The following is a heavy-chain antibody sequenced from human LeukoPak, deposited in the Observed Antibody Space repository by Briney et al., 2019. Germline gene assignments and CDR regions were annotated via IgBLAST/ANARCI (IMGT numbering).Heavy chain of an antibody. D-gene: IGHD2-21*02. J-gene: IGHJ4*02. CDR1: GYTFTNYG. CDR2: ISDYSNNM. CDR3: ARGVTPLDY. V-gene: IGHV1-18*01. Sequence: ASVNVSCKASGYTFTNYGVTWVRQAPGQGLEWMGWISDYSNNMTFAQKLQGRVTMTTDTSTSTAYMELRSLRSDDTAVYYCARGVTPLDYWGQGTLVTVSS.